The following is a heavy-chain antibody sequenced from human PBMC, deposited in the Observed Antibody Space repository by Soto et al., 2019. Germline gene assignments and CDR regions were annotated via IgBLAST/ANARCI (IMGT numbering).Heavy chain of an antibody. Sequence: QVQLVQSGAEVKKPGSSVKVSCKASGGTFSSYAISWVRQAPGQGLEWMGGIIPISGTANYAQKFQGRVTITADESTSTAYMELSSLRSEDTAVYYCARSQGSSTSLEIYYYYYGMDVWGQGNRVTVSS. D-gene: IGHD2-2*01. CDR2: IIPISGTA. CDR1: GGTFSSYA. CDR3: ARSQGSSTSLEIYYYYYGMDV. J-gene: IGHJ6*02. V-gene: IGHV1-69*01.